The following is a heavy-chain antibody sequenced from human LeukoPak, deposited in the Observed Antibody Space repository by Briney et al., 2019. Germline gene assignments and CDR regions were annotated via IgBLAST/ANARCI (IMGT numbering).Heavy chain of an antibody. CDR3: ARHAPVGLTIGGIIDS. D-gene: IGHD3-16*01. V-gene: IGHV5-51*01. Sequence: GESLKTSCKGSGYSFSTYWIGWVRQMPGKGLEWMGMLYPGDSDTRYSPSSQGQVTMSADKSINTAYLQWSSLKASDTAMYYCARHAPVGLTIGGIIDSWGQGTLVTVST. CDR2: LYPGDSDT. CDR1: GYSFSTYW. J-gene: IGHJ4*02.